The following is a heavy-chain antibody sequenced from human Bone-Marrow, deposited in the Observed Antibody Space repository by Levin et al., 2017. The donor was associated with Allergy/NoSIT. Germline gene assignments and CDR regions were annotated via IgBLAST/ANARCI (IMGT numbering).Heavy chain of an antibody. V-gene: IGHV2-70*01. Sequence: HTLSLTCTFSGFSLKTSGMCVTWIRQPPGKALEWLALIDWDGDTYYNTSLKTRPTISKDTSKNQVLLTMTNVGPVDTATYYWARTVEETTVTTAFDTWGQGMLVTVSS. CDR2: IDWDGDT. J-gene: IGHJ5*02. CDR1: GFSLKTSGMC. CDR3: ARTVEETTVTTAFDT. D-gene: IGHD4-17*01.